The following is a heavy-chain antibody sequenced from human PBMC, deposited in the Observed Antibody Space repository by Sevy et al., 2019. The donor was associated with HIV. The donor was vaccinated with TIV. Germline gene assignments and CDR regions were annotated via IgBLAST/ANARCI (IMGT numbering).Heavy chain of an antibody. J-gene: IGHJ3*02. Sequence: SETLSLTCTVSGGSINSDHWNWIRQPPGKGLEWIGYVYYTAGTNYNPSLKNRVTISVDRTKNQSSLKLTSVTAADTAEYYCARRNDFDIWGQGTMVTV. CDR2: VYYTAGT. CDR1: GGSINSDH. CDR3: ARRNDFDI. V-gene: IGHV4-59*08.